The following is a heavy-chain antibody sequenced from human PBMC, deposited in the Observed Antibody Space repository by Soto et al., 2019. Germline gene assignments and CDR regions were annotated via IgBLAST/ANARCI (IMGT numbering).Heavy chain of an antibody. Sequence: GASVKVSCKASGGTFSSYTISRVRQAPGQGLEWMGRIIPILGIANYAQKFQGRVMITADKSTSTAYMQLSCLRSEDTAVYDCAGVPRGQQLVHNWFDSWSKGTLVIDSS. J-gene: IGHJ5*01. CDR2: IIPILGIA. D-gene: IGHD6-13*01. CDR1: GGTFSSYT. CDR3: AGVPRGQQLVHNWFDS. V-gene: IGHV1-69*02.